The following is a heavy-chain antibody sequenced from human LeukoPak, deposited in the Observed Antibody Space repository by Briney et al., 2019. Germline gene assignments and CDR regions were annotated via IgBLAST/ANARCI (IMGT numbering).Heavy chain of an antibody. V-gene: IGHV3-30*04. CDR3: ARVSSGWY. Sequence: HPGGSLRLSCAASGFTFSSYAMHWVRQAPGKGLEWVAVISYDGSNKYYADSVKGRFTISRDNSKNTLYLQMNSLRAEDTAVYYCARVSSGWYWGQGTLVTVSS. CDR2: ISYDGSNK. J-gene: IGHJ4*02. D-gene: IGHD6-19*01. CDR1: GFTFSSYA.